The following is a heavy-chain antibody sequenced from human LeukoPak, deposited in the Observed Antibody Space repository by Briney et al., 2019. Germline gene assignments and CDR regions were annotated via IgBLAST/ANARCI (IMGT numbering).Heavy chain of an antibody. CDR2: IWYARGKK. D-gene: IGHD3-10*01. V-gene: IGHV3-33*06. J-gene: IGHJ4*02. CDR1: GFRFSDYG. Sequence: PGGSLRLSCAASGFRFSDYGMHWVRQAPGKGLEWVAVIWYARGKKFYADSVEGRFIISSDNSKNTLFLQMNSLRDEDTAVYYCAKGDNYKPLYFDNWGQGSLVIVSA. CDR3: AKGDNYKPLYFDN.